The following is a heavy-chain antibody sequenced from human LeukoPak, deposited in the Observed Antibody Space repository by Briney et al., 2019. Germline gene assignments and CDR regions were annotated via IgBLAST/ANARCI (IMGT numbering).Heavy chain of an antibody. J-gene: IGHJ5*02. D-gene: IGHD6-13*01. CDR1: GGSISSSSYY. V-gene: IGHV4-39*07. Sequence: PSETLSLTCTVSGGSISSSSYYWSWIRQPPGKGLEWIGEINHSGSTNYNPSLKSRVTISVDTSKNQFSLKLSSVTAADTAVYYCARRSSWYEPRWFDPWGQGTLVTVSS. CDR3: ARRSSWYEPRWFDP. CDR2: INHSGST.